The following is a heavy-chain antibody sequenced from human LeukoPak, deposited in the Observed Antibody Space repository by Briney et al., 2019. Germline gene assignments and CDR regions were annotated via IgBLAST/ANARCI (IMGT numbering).Heavy chain of an antibody. Sequence: GGSLRLSCAASGFTFSSYSMNWVRQAPGKGLEWVAVIWYDGSNKYYADSVKGRFTISRDNSKNTLYLQMNSLRAEDTAVYYCARGIVATIFLRRPNDDAFDIWGQGTMVTVSS. V-gene: IGHV3-33*08. CDR1: GFTFSSYS. D-gene: IGHD5-12*01. CDR2: IWYDGSNK. CDR3: ARGIVATIFLRRPNDDAFDI. J-gene: IGHJ3*02.